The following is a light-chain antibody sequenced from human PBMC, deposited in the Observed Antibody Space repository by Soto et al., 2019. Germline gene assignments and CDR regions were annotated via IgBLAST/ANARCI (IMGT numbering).Light chain of an antibody. CDR2: DVS. CDR3: SSYTSSSPLL. Sequence: QSALTQPASVSGSPGQSITISCTGTSSDVGGYNYVSWYQQHPGKAPKLMIHDVSNRPSGVSNRFSGSKSGNTASLTISGLQAEDEADYYCSSYTSSSPLLFGGGTKLTVL. J-gene: IGLJ2*01. V-gene: IGLV2-14*01. CDR1: SSDVGGYNY.